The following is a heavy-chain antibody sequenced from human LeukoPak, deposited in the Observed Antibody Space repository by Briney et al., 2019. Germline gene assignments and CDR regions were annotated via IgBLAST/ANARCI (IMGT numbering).Heavy chain of an antibody. CDR2: IGGDGDRA. CDR3: AKLDSSGYYSYFQH. CDR1: GFTFDDYA. V-gene: IGHV3-43*02. J-gene: IGHJ1*01. Sequence: GGSLRLSCAGSGFTFDDYAMHWGRQAPGKGLEWVSLIGGDGDRAYYADSVKGRFTISRDNSKNSLYLQINSPRTEDTALYYCAKLDSSGYYSYFQHWGQGTLVTVSS. D-gene: IGHD3-22*01.